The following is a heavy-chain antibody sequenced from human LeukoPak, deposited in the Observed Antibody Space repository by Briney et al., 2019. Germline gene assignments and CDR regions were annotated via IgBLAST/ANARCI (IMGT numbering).Heavy chain of an antibody. CDR3: ARPHHYDSSGNFDH. CDR1: GFSFGTYA. D-gene: IGHD3-22*01. Sequence: PGGSLRLSCAASGFSFGTYAMHWVRQAPGKGLEWVALMSYDGSTTYYADSVKGRFIISRDNSKNTLFLQMNTLRAEDTALYYCARPHHYDSSGNFDHWGRGTLVTVSS. J-gene: IGHJ4*02. CDR2: MSYDGSTT. V-gene: IGHV3-30-3*01.